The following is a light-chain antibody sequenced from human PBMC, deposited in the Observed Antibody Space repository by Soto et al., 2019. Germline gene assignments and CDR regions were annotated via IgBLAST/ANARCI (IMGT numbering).Light chain of an antibody. CDR2: GAS. V-gene: IGKV3-15*01. J-gene: IGKJ1*01. CDR1: QSVSSS. Sequence: EIMMTQSPATLSVSPGERATLSCRATQSVSSSLAWYQQKPGQAPRLLIYGASTRATGIPARFSGSGSGTEFTLTINSLQSEDFAVYYCQQYNNWGTFGQGTKV. CDR3: QQYNNWGT.